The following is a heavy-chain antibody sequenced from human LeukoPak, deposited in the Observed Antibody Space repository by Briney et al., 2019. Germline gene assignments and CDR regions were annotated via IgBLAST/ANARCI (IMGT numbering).Heavy chain of an antibody. CDR2: ISSSGSTI. J-gene: IGHJ4*02. V-gene: IGHV3-48*03. Sequence: GGSLRLSCAASGFTFSSYEMNWVRQAPGKGLEWVSYISSSGSTIYYADSVKGRFTISRDNAKNSLYLQMDSLRAEDTAVYYCARSSGWTGTPYFFDYWGQGTLVTVSS. CDR1: GFTFSSYE. D-gene: IGHD6-25*01. CDR3: ARSSGWTGTPYFFDY.